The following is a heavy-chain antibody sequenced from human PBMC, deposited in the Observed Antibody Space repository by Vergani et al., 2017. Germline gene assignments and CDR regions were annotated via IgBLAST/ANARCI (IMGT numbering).Heavy chain of an antibody. Sequence: EVQLVESGGGLVKPGGSLRLSCAASGFTFSSYSMNWVRQAPGKGLEWVSSISSSSSYIYYADSVKGRFTISRDNAKNSLYLQMNSRRAEDTAVYYCARRGPSWNWGFDYWGQGTLVTVSS. J-gene: IGHJ4*02. V-gene: IGHV3-21*01. CDR3: ARRGPSWNWGFDY. CDR2: ISSSSSYI. D-gene: IGHD1-7*01. CDR1: GFTFSSYS.